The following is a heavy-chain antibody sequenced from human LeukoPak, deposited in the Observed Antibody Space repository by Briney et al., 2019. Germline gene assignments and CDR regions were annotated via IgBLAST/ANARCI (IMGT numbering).Heavy chain of an antibody. J-gene: IGHJ4*02. V-gene: IGHV4-59*01. Sequence: SETLSLTCTVSGGSISGYYWSWIRQPPGKELEWIGYIYESGSTDYNPSLRSRVTISRDTSKNQVSLKLTSVTPADTAVYYCARDRYDHDSSGYYEFWGQGTLVTVSS. D-gene: IGHD3-22*01. CDR1: GGSISGYY. CDR2: IYESGST. CDR3: ARDRYDHDSSGYYEF.